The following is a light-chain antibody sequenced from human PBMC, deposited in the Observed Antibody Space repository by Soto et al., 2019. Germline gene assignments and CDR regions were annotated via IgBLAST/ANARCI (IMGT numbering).Light chain of an antibody. CDR2: DVT. V-gene: IGLV2-14*01. J-gene: IGLJ1*01. CDR3: SSYTTRSTLV. CDR1: SSDVGAYDF. Sequence: QSALTQPASVSGSPGQSITISCTGTSSDVGAYDFVSWYQHSPGKAPKLVTFDVTHRPPGISDRFSGSKSANTASLTISGLQAAYEAFYYCSSYTTRSTLVFGGGTKITV.